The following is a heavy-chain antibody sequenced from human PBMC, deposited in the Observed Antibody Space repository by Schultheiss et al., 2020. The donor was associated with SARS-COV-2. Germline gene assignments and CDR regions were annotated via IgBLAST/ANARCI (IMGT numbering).Heavy chain of an antibody. V-gene: IGHV2-26*01. Sequence: SGPTLVKPTETLTLTCTVSGFSLSNARMGVSWIRQPPGKALEWLAHIFSNDEKSYSTSLKTRLTISTDTSKNQVVLTMTNMDPVDTATYYCARHQYSDDWYAFDYWGQGALVTVSS. CDR1: GFSLSNARMG. CDR2: IFSNDEK. J-gene: IGHJ4*02. CDR3: ARHQYSDDWYAFDY. D-gene: IGHD3-9*01.